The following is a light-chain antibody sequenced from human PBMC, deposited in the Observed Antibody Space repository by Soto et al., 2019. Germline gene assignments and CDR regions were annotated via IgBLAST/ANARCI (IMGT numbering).Light chain of an antibody. J-gene: IGKJ1*01. V-gene: IGKV3-15*01. CDR2: GAF. CDR1: QTVSTN. CDR3: QQYNSWPWT. Sequence: EGMMTQSPATLSVSPGERVTLSCSASQTVSTNLAWYQQKPGQAPRLLIYGAFTRATGIPARFSGSGSGTGFTLTISSLQSEDFAVYLCQQYNSWPWTFGPGTNVEIK.